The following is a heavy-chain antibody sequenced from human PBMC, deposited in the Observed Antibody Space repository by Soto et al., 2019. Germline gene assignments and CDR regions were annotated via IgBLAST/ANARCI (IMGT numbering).Heavy chain of an antibody. CDR1: GGSISSGGYY. V-gene: IGHV4-31*03. CDR2: IYYSGST. J-gene: IGHJ4*02. Sequence: QVQLQESGPGLVKPSQTLSLTCTVSGGSISSGGYYWSWIRQHPGKGLEWIGYIYYSGSTYYNPSLKIRVTISVDTSKNQFSLKLSSVTAAYTAVYYCAHLYSSSSPYFDYWGQGTLVTVSS. D-gene: IGHD6-6*01. CDR3: AHLYSSSSPYFDY.